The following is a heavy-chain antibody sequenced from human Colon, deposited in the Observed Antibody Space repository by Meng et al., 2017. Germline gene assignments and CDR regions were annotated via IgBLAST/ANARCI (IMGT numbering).Heavy chain of an antibody. V-gene: IGHV3-74*01. J-gene: IGHJ5*02. D-gene: IGHD5-18*01. Sequence: GGSLRLSCAASGFTFSSYWMNGVRQTPGKGLVWVSRVSNDGSITSYADSVQGRFTISRDNAKNTLYLQMNSLRLEDTAVYYCATDSYTSMPSWGQGTLVTVSS. CDR2: VSNDGSIT. CDR1: GFTFSSYW. CDR3: ATDSYTSMPS.